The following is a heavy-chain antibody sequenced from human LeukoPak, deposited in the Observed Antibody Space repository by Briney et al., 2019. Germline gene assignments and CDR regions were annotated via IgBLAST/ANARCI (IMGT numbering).Heavy chain of an antibody. CDR2: INPNSGGT. Sequence: ASVKVSCKASGYTFTGYYMHWVRQAPGQGLEWIGRINPNSGGTNYAQKFQGRVTMNRDTSIRTAYIDVRRLTADKTAGYFSARDSATIDAFDIWGQGTMVTVSS. V-gene: IGHV1-2*06. CDR1: GYTFTGYY. D-gene: IGHD1-26*01. CDR3: ARDSATIDAFDI. J-gene: IGHJ3*02.